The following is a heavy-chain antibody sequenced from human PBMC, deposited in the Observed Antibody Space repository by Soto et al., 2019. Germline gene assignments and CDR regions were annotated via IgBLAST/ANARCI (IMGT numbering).Heavy chain of an antibody. CDR3: ARGLKFNYYGSGSYYNSPDYYYYYYMDV. V-gene: IGHV3-53*04. D-gene: IGHD3-10*01. CDR2: IYSGGST. J-gene: IGHJ6*03. CDR1: GFTVSSNY. Sequence: GGSLRLSCAASGFTVSSNYMSWVRQAPGKGLEWVSVIYSGGSTYYADSVKGRFTISRHNSKNTLYLQMNSLRAEDTAVYYCARGLKFNYYGSGSYYNSPDYYYYYYMDVWGKGTTVTVSS.